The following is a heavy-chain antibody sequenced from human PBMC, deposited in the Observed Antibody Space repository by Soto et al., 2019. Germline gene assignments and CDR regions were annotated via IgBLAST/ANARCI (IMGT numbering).Heavy chain of an antibody. J-gene: IGHJ6*02. V-gene: IGHV1-2*04. Sequence: ASVKVSCKASGYTFTGYYMHWVRQAPGQGLEWMGWINPNSGGTNYAQKFQGWVTMTRDTSISTAYMELSRLGSDDTAVYYCARDTGGNCSGGSCSTGPNYYYYYGMDVWGQGTTVTVSS. CDR1: GYTFTGYY. CDR3: ARDTGGNCSGGSCSTGPNYYYYYGMDV. D-gene: IGHD2-15*01. CDR2: INPNSGGT.